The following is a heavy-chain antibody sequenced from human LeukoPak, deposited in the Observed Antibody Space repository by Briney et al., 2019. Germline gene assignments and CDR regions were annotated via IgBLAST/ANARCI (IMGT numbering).Heavy chain of an antibody. CDR1: GYTFTSYD. Sequence: ASVKVSCKASGYTFTSYDINWVRQATGQGLEWMGVIRPGERSTSYAQKFQGRVSVTSDTPTSTAYLELSSLRSDDTAVYYCTRTVNSWFDPWGQGTPVTVSS. CDR2: IRPGERST. CDR3: TRTVNSWFDP. J-gene: IGHJ5*02. D-gene: IGHD4-17*01. V-gene: IGHV1-46*01.